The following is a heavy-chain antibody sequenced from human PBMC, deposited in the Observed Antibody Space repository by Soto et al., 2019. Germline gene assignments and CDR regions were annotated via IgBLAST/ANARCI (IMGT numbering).Heavy chain of an antibody. CDR1: GYSFTSYD. CDR2: MNPNSGNT. CDR3: ARGGTGYGDMDV. V-gene: IGHV1-8*01. Sequence: ASVKVSCKASGYSFTSYDINWVRQATGQGLEWMGWMNPNSGNTGYAQKFQGRVTMTRNTSISTAYMELSSLRSEDTAVYYCARGGTGYGDMDVWGKGTTVTVSS. J-gene: IGHJ6*03. D-gene: IGHD4-17*01.